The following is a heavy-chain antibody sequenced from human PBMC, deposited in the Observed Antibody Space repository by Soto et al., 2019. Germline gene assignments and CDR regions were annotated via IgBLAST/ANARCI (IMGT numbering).Heavy chain of an antibody. CDR2: IWYDGSNK. CDR3: ARGSYGDYVIDY. Sequence: PGGSLRLSCAASGFTFSSYGMHWVRQAPGKGLEWVAVIWYDGSNKYYADSVKGRFTISRDNSKNTLYLQMNSLRAEDTAVYYCARGSYGDYVIDYWGHGTLVTVSS. V-gene: IGHV3-33*01. D-gene: IGHD4-17*01. J-gene: IGHJ4*01. CDR1: GFTFSSYG.